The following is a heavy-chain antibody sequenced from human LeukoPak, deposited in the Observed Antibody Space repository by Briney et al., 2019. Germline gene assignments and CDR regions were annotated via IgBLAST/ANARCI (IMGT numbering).Heavy chain of an antibody. CDR1: GYTFTSYD. D-gene: IGHD1-1*01. CDR3: ARMTGTTGTADFDY. J-gene: IGHJ4*02. CDR2: MNPNSGNT. V-gene: IGHV1-8*01. Sequence: RASVKVSCKASGYTFTSYDINWVRQATGQGLEWMGWMNPNSGNTGYAQKFQGRVTMTWNTSISTAYMELSSLRSEDTAVYYCARMTGTTGTADFDYWGQGTLVTVSS.